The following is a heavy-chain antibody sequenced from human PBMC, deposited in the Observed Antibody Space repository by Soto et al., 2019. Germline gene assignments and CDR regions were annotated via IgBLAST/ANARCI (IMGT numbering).Heavy chain of an antibody. V-gene: IGHV1-69*12. J-gene: IGHJ6*02. CDR1: GGSLSNFG. CDR2: IIPVFGTP. CDR3: ARGDATKIVVTTYYAMDV. Sequence: QVQPVQSGAEVKKPGSSVQVSCTASGGSLSNFGISWVRQAPGQGLEWMGAIIPVFGTPNYAQKFQDRVTMNADESTTTVYMEVRSLTSEDTAVYYCARGDATKIVVTTYYAMDVWGQGTTVTVSS. D-gene: IGHD3-22*01.